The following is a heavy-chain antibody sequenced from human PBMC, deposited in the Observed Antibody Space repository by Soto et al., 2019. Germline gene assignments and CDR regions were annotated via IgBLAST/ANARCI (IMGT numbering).Heavy chain of an antibody. CDR2: ISYDGSNK. Sequence: GGSLNSPVQPLDSPSVAMLCRVRQAPGKGLEWVAVISYDGSNKYYADSVKGRFTISRDNSKNTLYLQMNSLRAEDTAVYYCARDYSGTMVRGVTGLAYWGQGTLVTVSS. CDR3: ARDYSGTMVRGVTGLAY. CDR1: DSPSVAML. J-gene: IGHJ4*02. V-gene: IGHV3-30-3*01. D-gene: IGHD3-10*01.